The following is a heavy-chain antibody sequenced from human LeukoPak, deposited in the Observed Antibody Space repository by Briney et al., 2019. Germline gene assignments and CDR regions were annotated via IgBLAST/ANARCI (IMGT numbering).Heavy chain of an antibody. CDR2: ITPTSSYI. V-gene: IGHV3-21*01. Sequence: GGSLRLSCAVSGLTFSSYSFNWVRPAPGKGLEWVSSITPTSSYIYYADSVKGRFTISRDNAKNSLYLQMNSLRAEDTAVYYCARLRRNNDNSGYYYYYDYWGQGTLVTVSS. J-gene: IGHJ4*02. CDR3: ARLRRNNDNSGYYYYYDY. D-gene: IGHD3-22*01. CDR1: GLTFSSYS.